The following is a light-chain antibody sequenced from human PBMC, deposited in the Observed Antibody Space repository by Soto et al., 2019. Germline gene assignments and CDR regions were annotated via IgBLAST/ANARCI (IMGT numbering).Light chain of an antibody. CDR3: QKYNSYLWT. V-gene: IGKV1-5*01. CDR1: QSINSW. CDR2: DAS. J-gene: IGKJ1*01. Sequence: DIQMTQSPSTLSASVGDRVTITCRASQSINSWLAWYQQKAGKAPKLLIYDASNLEIGVPSRFSGSGSGTEFTLTISSLQPDDFATYYCQKYNSYLWTFGQGTKVDIK.